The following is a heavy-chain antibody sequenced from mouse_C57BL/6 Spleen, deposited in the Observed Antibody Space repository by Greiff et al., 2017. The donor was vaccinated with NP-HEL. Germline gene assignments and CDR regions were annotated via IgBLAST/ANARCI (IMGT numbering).Heavy chain of an antibody. V-gene: IGHV5-17*01. CDR2: ISSGSSTI. D-gene: IGHD5-1*01. CDR1: GFTFSDYG. J-gene: IGHJ4*01. CDR3: ARQYNYAMGY. Sequence: EVKLQESGGGLVKPGGSLKLSCAASGFTFSDYGMHWVRQAPEKGLEWVAYISSGSSTIYYADTVKGRFTISRDNAKNTLFLQMTSLRSEDTAMYYCARQYNYAMGYWGQGTSVTVAS.